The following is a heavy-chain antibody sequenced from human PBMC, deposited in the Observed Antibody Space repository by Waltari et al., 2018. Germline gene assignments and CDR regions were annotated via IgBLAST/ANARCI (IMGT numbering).Heavy chain of an antibody. D-gene: IGHD3-22*01. V-gene: IGHV4-39*01. CDR2: VFHSGTT. CDR1: GVSVSTPLLY. J-gene: IGHJ1*01. Sequence: KESGPRLVKPSETLSLNCTVSGVSVSTPLLYWPWIRQSPGKGPEWIASVFHSGTTYYNPSLRGRVSMSVDSARGQFSLKLYPVTAADTAVYFCASHERVVPVFIESWGQGILVTVSS. CDR3: ASHERVVPVFIES.